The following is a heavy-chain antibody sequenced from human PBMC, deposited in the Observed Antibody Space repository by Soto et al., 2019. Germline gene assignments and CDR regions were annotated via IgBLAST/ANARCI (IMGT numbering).Heavy chain of an antibody. D-gene: IGHD3-16*01. Sequence: ASVKVSCKASCYTFTSYGISLVRQAPGQGLEWMGWISAYNGNTNYAQKLQGRVTMTTDTSTSTAYMELRSLRSDDTAVYYCARDAFMITFGGVPNAIFDYWGQGTLVTVSS. CDR3: ARDAFMITFGGVPNAIFDY. CDR1: CYTFTSYG. J-gene: IGHJ4*02. CDR2: ISAYNGNT. V-gene: IGHV1-18*01.